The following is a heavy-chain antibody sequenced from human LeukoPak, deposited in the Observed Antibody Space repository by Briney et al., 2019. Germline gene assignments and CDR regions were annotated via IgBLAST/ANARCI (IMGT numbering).Heavy chain of an antibody. CDR3: ARDRGVLGDV. V-gene: IGHV1-2*02. Sequence: GESLKISCKGSGYTFTGYYMHWVRQAPGQGLEWMGWINPNSGGTNYAQKFQGRVTMTRDTSISTAYMELSRLRSDDTAVYYCARDRGVLGDVWGQGTTVTVSS. CDR2: INPNSGGT. D-gene: IGHD3-3*02. J-gene: IGHJ6*02. CDR1: GYTFTGYY.